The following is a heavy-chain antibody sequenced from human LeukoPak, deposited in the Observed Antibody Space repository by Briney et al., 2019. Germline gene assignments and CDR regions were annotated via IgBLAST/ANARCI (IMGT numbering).Heavy chain of an antibody. CDR3: ATTVYSSSWYRTSDY. Sequence: PGGSLRLSCVVSGISFSDSYRTWIRQTPGKGLEWLAYISGSGSDICYADSVKGRFTISRDNAKNSLYLQMNSLRAEDTAVYYCATTVYSSSWYRTSDYWGQGTLVTVSS. CDR2: ISGSGSDI. J-gene: IGHJ4*02. D-gene: IGHD6-13*01. CDR1: GISFSDSY. V-gene: IGHV3-11*01.